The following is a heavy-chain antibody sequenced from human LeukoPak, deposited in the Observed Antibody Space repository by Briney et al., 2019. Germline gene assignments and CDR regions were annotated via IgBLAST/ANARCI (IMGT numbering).Heavy chain of an antibody. CDR1: GDTFTGYY. CDR2: INPNSGGT. V-gene: IGHV1-2*02. J-gene: IGHJ4*02. Sequence: ASVKVSCKASGDTFTGYYMHWVRQAPGQGLEWMGWINPNSGGTNYAQKFQGRVTMTRDTSISTAYMELSRLRSDDTAVYYCARVVYSSGWSDYWGQGTLVTVSS. D-gene: IGHD6-19*01. CDR3: ARVVYSSGWSDY.